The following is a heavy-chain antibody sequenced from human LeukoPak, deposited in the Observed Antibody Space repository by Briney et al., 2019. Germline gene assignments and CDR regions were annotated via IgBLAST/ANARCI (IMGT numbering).Heavy chain of an antibody. CDR3: ARAGYDSSGYYSY. J-gene: IGHJ4*02. CDR2: INPSGGST. CDR1: GYIFTNYY. V-gene: IGHV1-46*01. Sequence: ASVKVSCKASGYIFTNYYMHWVRQAPGRGLEWMGIINPSGGSTTYAQKFQGRVTMTRDTSTSTVYMEVSSLRSEDTAVYYCARAGYDSSGYYSYWGQGTLVTVSS. D-gene: IGHD3-22*01.